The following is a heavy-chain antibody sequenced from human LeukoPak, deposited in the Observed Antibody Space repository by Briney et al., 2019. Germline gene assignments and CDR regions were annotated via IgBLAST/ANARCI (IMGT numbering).Heavy chain of an antibody. V-gene: IGHV4-31*03. D-gene: IGHD5-24*01. CDR2: IYYSGST. CDR3: ARVAEEMATISNWGTFDY. Sequence: PSQTLSLTCTVSGGSISSGGYYWSWIRQHPGKGLEWIGYIYYSGSTYYNPSLKSRVTISVDTSKNQFSLKLSSVTAADTAVYYCARVAEEMATISNWGTFDYWGQGTLVTVSS. J-gene: IGHJ4*02. CDR1: GGSISSGGYY.